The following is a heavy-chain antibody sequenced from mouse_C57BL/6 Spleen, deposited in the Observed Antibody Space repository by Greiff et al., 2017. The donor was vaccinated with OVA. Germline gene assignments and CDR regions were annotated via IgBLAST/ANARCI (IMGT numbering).Heavy chain of an antibody. V-gene: IGHV1-64*01. J-gene: IGHJ3*01. CDR3: ARAYDYDEGFAY. CDR1: GYTFTSYW. CDR2: IHPNSGST. Sequence: QVQLQQPGAELVKPGASVKLSCKASGYTFTSYWMHWVKQRPGQGLEWIGMIHPNSGSTNYNEKFKSKATLTVDKSSSTAYMQLSSLTSEDSAVYYCARAYDYDEGFAYWGQGTLVTVSA. D-gene: IGHD2-4*01.